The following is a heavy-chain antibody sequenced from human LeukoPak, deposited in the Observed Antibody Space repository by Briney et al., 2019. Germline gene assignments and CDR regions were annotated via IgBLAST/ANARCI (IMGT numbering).Heavy chain of an antibody. CDR1: GGTFSSYA. Sequence: ASVKVSCKASGGTFSSYAISWVRQAPGQGLEWMGWMNPNSGNTGYAQKFQGRVTMTRNTSISTAYMELSSLRSEDTAVYYCARLRKGSFDPWGQGTLVTVSS. J-gene: IGHJ5*02. V-gene: IGHV1-8*02. CDR2: MNPNSGNT. CDR3: ARLRKGSFDP.